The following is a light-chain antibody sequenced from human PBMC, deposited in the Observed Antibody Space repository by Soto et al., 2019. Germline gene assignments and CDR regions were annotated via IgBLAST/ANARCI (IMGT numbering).Light chain of an antibody. CDR1: SSDVGGYNY. J-gene: IGLJ2*01. Sequence: QSVLTQPASVSGSPGQSITISCTGTSSDVGGYNYVSWYQQHPGKAPKLMIYDVSNRPSGVSNRFSGSKSGNTAFLTISGLQAEDEADYYCSSYTSISTVVFGVGTKLTVL. V-gene: IGLV2-14*01. CDR2: DVS. CDR3: SSYTSISTVV.